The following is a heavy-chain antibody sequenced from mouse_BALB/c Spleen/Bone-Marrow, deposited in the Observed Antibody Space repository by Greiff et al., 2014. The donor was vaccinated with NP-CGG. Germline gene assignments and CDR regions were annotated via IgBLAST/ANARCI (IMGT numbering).Heavy chain of an antibody. D-gene: IGHD2-4*01. J-gene: IGHJ2*01. Sequence: EVQLQESGGGLVKPGGSLKLSCAASGFTFSDYYMYWVRQTPEKRLEWVATISDGGSYTYYPDSVKGRFTISRDNAKNSLYLQMSSLKSEDTAMYYCARVSYDYFDYWGQGTTLTVSS. CDR3: ARVSYDYFDY. CDR2: ISDGGSYT. CDR1: GFTFSDYY. V-gene: IGHV5-4*02.